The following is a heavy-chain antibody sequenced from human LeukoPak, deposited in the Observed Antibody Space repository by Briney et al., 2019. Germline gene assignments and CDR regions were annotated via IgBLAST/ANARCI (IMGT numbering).Heavy chain of an antibody. J-gene: IGHJ6*03. V-gene: IGHV3-23*01. D-gene: IGHD2-2*01. CDR1: GSTFSIYA. CDR3: AKTPRVPATMRRGSTSGKYYYYMDF. Sequence: PGGSLRLSCAASGSTFSIYAMTWVRQAPGKGLEWVSTISGSGGDTYYADSVKGRFTISRDNSKNTLYLQMNGLRGEDTASNYCAKTPRVPATMRRGSTSGKYYYYMDFWGKGTTVTVSS. CDR2: ISGSGGDT.